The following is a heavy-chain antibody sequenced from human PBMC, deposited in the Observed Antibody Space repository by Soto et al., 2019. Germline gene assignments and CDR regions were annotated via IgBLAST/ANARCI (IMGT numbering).Heavy chain of an antibody. CDR2: ISAYNGNT. CDR3: ARDMDVSRFLEWLPILSFDYGMDV. Sequence: ASVKVSCKASGYTFTSYGISWVRQAPGQGLEWMGWISAYNGNTDYAQKLQGRVTMTTDTSTSTAYMELRSLRSDDTAVYYCARDMDVSRFLEWLPILSFDYGMDVWG. V-gene: IGHV1-18*01. D-gene: IGHD3-3*01. J-gene: IGHJ6*02. CDR1: GYTFTSYG.